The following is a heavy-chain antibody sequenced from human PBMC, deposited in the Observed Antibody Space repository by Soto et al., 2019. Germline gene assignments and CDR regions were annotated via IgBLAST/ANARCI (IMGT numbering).Heavy chain of an antibody. J-gene: IGHJ4*02. V-gene: IGHV1-18*01. CDR2: ISTYNGDT. D-gene: IGHD1-26*01. Sequence: QVQLVQSGAEVKKPGASVKVSCKTSGYTFTNYDINWVRQAPGQGLEWMGSISTYNGDTDYAQKLQGRVTMTTDTSTTTAYMELTSLTSDDTAVYFCARGWDREYWGQGTLVSVSS. CDR3: ARGWDREY. CDR1: GYTFTNYD.